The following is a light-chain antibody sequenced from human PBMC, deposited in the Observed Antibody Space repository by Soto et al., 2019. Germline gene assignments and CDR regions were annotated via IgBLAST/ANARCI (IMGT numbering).Light chain of an antibody. CDR1: QSIGSSY. V-gene: IGKV3-20*01. CDR2: GTS. Sequence: ENELTQSPGTLSLSPGERATLSCRASQSIGSSYLACYQQKPGHAPRLLIYGTSSRATGIPDRFSGSGSGTDFTLTISRLEPEDFAVYYCQQFSSSWLTFGQGTKVEIK. CDR3: QQFSSSWLT. J-gene: IGKJ1*01.